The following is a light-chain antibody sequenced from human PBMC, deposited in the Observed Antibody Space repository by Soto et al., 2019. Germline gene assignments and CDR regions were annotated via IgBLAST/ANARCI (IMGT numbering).Light chain of an antibody. J-gene: IGKJ1*01. V-gene: IGKV1-5*03. CDR3: QQYDSYPWT. CDR2: KAS. CDR1: QRISSW. Sequence: DIQMTQSPSTLSAFVGDRVTITCRASQRISSWLAWYQQKPGKAPKLLIYKASTLESGVPSRFSGSGSATEFTLTISSLQPDDFATYYCQQYDSYPWTFGQGTRVEIK.